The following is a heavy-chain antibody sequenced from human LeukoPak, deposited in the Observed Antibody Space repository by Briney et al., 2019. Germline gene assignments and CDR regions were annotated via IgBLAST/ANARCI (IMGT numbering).Heavy chain of an antibody. D-gene: IGHD5-24*01. CDR2: ISADGGST. J-gene: IGHJ4*02. CDR3: AREQFSHTSNYFDN. Sequence: GGSLRLSCAASGFMFYDYAMHWVRQAPGKGLEWVSLISADGGSTFYADSVKGRFTISRDNNNNSLSLQMNSLTTEDTAFYYCAREQFSHTSNYFDNWGQGLLVTVSS. CDR1: GFMFYDYA. V-gene: IGHV3-43*02.